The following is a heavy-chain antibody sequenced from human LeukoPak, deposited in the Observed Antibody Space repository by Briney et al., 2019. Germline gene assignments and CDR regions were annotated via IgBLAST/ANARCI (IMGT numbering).Heavy chain of an antibody. J-gene: IGHJ6*04. CDR1: GFTFSSYW. Sequence: GGSLRLSCAASGFTFSSYWMHWVRQAPGKGLVWVSRINSDGSSTSYADSVKGRFTISRDDAKNTLYLQMNSLRAEDTAVYYCARDGNSGYDLSYYYGMDVWGKGTTVAVSS. CDR3: ARDGNSGYDLSYYYGMDV. D-gene: IGHD5-12*01. V-gene: IGHV3-74*01. CDR2: INSDGSST.